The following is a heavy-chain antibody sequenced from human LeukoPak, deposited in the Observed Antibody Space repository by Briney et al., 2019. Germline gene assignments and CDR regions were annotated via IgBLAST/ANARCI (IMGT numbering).Heavy chain of an antibody. CDR3: VKEHCSSTSCFYFDY. V-gene: IGHV3-64D*06. CDR2: ISGNGGST. Sequence: GGSLRLFCSASGFTFSNFGMHWVRQAPGKGLEYVSAISGNGGSTHYADSGKGRFTISRDNSKNPLYLQMTSLKAEDTAVYYCVKEHCSSTSCFYFDYWGQGTLVTVSS. CDR1: GFTFSNFG. J-gene: IGHJ4*02. D-gene: IGHD2-2*01.